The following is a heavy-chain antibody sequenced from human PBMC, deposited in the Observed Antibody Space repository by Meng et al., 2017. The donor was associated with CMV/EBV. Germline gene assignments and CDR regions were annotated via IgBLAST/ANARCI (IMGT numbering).Heavy chain of an antibody. CDR2: IYYSGST. J-gene: IGHJ3*02. V-gene: IGHV4-39*07. CDR1: GGSISSSSYY. Sequence: GSLRLSYTVSGGSISSSSYYWGWIRQPPGKGLEWIGSIYYSGSTYYNPSLKSRVTISVDTSKNQFSLKLSSVTAADTAGYYCASGGDGNPPVLDAFDIWGQGTMVTVSS. CDR3: ASGGDGNPPVLDAFDI. D-gene: IGHD1-14*01.